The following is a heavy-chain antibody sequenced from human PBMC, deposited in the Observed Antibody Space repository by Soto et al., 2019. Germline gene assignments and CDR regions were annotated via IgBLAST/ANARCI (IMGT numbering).Heavy chain of an antibody. CDR1: EGTFNSYT. V-gene: IGHV1-69*02. CDR3: ATNYGSGSTHFDY. Sequence: QVQLVQSGAEVKKPGSSVKVSCTASEGTFNSYTISWVRQAPGQGLEWMGRVIPILGMADFAQRFQGRVMITADKSTSTAYMMLGSLRSDDTAIYYCATNYGSGSTHFDYWGQGTQVTVSS. D-gene: IGHD3-10*01. J-gene: IGHJ4*02. CDR2: VIPILGMA.